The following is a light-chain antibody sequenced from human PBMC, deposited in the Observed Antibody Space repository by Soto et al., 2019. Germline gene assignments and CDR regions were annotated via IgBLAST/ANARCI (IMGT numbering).Light chain of an antibody. CDR3: QYRSNWTPEVT. CDR2: DAS. Sequence: EIVLTQSPDSLSLSPGESDTLSWRASQSVSSSLGWYQQKPGQAPRLLIYDASNRVTGIPARFSGSGSGTDFTLTIRNLGPEGFAVYYCQYRSNWTPEVTLGPVTKVYLK. CDR1: QSVSSS. J-gene: IGKJ3*01. V-gene: IGKV3-11*01.